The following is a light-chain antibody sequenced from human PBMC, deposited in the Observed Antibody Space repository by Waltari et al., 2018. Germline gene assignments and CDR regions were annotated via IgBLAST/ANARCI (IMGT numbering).Light chain of an antibody. CDR1: QSLRHSNGYTY. CDR3: MQARQTPFT. V-gene: IGKV2-28*01. CDR2: LGS. Sequence: DIVLTQSPLSLPVTPGGPASISCSSSQSLRHSNGYTYLDWYLQKPGQSPQLLIYLGSNRASGVPDRFSGSGSGTDFTLKISRVEAEDVGVYYCMQARQTPFTFGPGTKVDIK. J-gene: IGKJ3*01.